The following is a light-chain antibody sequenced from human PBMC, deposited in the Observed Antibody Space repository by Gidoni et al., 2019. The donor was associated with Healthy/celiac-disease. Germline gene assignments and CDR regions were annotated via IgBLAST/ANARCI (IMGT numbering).Light chain of an antibody. CDR2: KGS. J-gene: IGKJ4*01. V-gene: IGKV1-5*03. CDR1: QRISSW. Sequence: IQMTQSPSTLSASVGDRVTITCRASQRISSWLAWYQQKPGTAPKLLIYKGSSLESGVPSRFSGSGSGTEFTLTISSLQPDDFATYYCQQYNSYSLTFGGGTKVEIK. CDR3: QQYNSYSLT.